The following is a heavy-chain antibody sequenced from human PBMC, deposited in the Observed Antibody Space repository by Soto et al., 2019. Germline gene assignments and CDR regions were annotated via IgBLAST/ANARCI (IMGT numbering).Heavy chain of an antibody. CDR3: ARGGLAVAGTVLNNWFDP. J-gene: IGHJ5*02. CDR1: GFTFSSYG. V-gene: IGHV3-33*01. CDR2: IWYDGSNK. D-gene: IGHD6-19*01. Sequence: GGSLRLSCAASGFTFSSYGMHWVRQAPGKGLELVAVIWYDGSNKYYADSVKGRFTISRDNSKNTLYLQMNSLRAEDTAVYYCARGGLAVAGTVLNNWFDPWGQGTLVTVSS.